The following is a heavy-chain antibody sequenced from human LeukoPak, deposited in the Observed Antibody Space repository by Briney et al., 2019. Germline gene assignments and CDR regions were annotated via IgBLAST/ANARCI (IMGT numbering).Heavy chain of an antibody. Sequence: PSETLSLTCTVSGGSISSGSYYWSWIRQPAGKGLEWIGRIYTSGSTNYNPSLKSRVTISVDTSKNQFSLKLSSVTAADTAVYYCARGGDYYDSSGYYRDYWGQGTLVTVSS. CDR3: ARGGDYYDSSGYYRDY. CDR2: IYTSGST. D-gene: IGHD3-22*01. CDR1: GGSISSGSYY. V-gene: IGHV4-61*02. J-gene: IGHJ4*02.